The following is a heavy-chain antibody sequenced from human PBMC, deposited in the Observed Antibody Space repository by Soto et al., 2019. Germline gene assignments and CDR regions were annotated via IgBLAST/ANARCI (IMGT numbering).Heavy chain of an antibody. J-gene: IGHJ3*02. CDR1: GGSISSSSYY. Sequence: QLQLQESGPGLVKPSETLSLTCTVSGGSISSSSYYWGWIRQPPGKGVEWIGNSFYSGSIYYNSSLKSRVTISLDTSKNQFALKLSSVTAADTAVYYCARRRGYCRGGSCYSGSAFDIWGQVTMVTVSS. CDR2: SFYSGSI. CDR3: ARRRGYCRGGSCYSGSAFDI. V-gene: IGHV4-39*01. D-gene: IGHD2-15*01.